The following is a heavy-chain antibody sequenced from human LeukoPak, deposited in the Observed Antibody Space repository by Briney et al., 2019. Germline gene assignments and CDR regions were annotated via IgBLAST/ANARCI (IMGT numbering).Heavy chain of an antibody. J-gene: IGHJ4*02. D-gene: IGHD3-22*01. CDR2: IIPILGIA. V-gene: IGHV1-69*04. CDR3: ASTTHYYDSSGYSVDYFDY. Sequence: SVKVSCKASGGTFSSYAISWVRQAPGQGLEWMGRIIPILGIANYAQKFQGRVTITADKSTSTAYMELSSLRSEDTAVYYCASTTHYYDSSGYSVDYFDYWGQGTLVTVSS. CDR1: GGTFSSYA.